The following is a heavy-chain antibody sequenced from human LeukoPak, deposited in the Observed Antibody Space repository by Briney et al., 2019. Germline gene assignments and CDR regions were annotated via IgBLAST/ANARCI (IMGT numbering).Heavy chain of an antibody. CDR2: IIPIFGTA. Sequence: SVKVSCKASGGTFSSYAISWVRQAPGQGLEWMGGIIPIFGTANYAQKFQGRVTITADESTSTAYMELSSLRSEDTAVYYCARDYCSSTSCYYAFDIWGQGTMVTVSS. D-gene: IGHD2-2*01. V-gene: IGHV1-69*13. J-gene: IGHJ3*02. CDR1: GGTFSSYA. CDR3: ARDYCSSTSCYYAFDI.